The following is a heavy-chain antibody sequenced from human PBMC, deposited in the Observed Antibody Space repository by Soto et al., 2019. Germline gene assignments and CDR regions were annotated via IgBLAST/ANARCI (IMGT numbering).Heavy chain of an antibody. D-gene: IGHD4-17*01. Sequence: QVHLVESGGGVVQPGRSLRLSCAASGFPFSAYGMHWVRQAPGKGLEWLAMIYYDGNNKYYAPSAEGRFTISRDNSKNTLYLQMNSLRVEDTAVYYCARVGGTVTADYWGQGTLVIVSS. CDR2: IYYDGNNK. CDR1: GFPFSAYG. V-gene: IGHV3-33*01. CDR3: ARVGGTVTADY. J-gene: IGHJ4*02.